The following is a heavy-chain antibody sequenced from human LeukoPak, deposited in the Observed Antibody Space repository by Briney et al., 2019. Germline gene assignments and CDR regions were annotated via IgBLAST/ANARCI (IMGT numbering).Heavy chain of an antibody. D-gene: IGHD2-2*01. CDR3: ARAPANKYGSRLPEDY. CDR1: GYTFTGYY. V-gene: IGHV1-46*01. CDR2: INPSDGTT. Sequence: ASVKVSCKASGYTFTGYYIHWVRQAPGQGLEWMGIINPSDGTTSYAQKFRGRVTLTRDTSTSTVYMELSSLRSEDTAVYYCARAPANKYGSRLPEDYWGQGTLVTVSS. J-gene: IGHJ4*02.